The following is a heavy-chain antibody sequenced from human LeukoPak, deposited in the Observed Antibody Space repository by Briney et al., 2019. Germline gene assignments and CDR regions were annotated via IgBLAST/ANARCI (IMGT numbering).Heavy chain of an antibody. Sequence: SETLSLTCAVSGGSITSTNWWTWVRQPPGKGLEWIGEIYHSGSANYNPSLQSLVTMSVDKSKNLFSLKLSSVTAADTAMYYCARVYCGSSSCYYFDYWGQGILVTVSS. CDR1: GGSITSTNW. CDR3: ARVYCGSSSCYYFDY. CDR2: IYHSGSA. J-gene: IGHJ4*02. D-gene: IGHD2-2*01. V-gene: IGHV4/OR15-8*01.